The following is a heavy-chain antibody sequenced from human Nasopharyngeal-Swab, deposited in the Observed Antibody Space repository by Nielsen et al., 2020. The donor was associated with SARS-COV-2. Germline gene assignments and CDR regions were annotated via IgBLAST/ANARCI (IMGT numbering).Heavy chain of an antibody. V-gene: IGHV1-3*01. Sequence: VRQAPGQRLEWMGWINAGNGNTKYSQKFQGRVTITRDTSASTAYMELSSLRSEDTAVYYCARAGEAYYYYYMDVWGKGTTVTVSS. J-gene: IGHJ6*03. CDR3: ARAGEAYYYYYMDV. CDR2: INAGNGNT. D-gene: IGHD1-1*01.